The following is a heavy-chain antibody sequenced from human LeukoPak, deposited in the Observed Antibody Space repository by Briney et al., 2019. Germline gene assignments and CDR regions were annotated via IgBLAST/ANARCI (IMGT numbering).Heavy chain of an antibody. CDR2: IYYSGST. CDR3: AGGPDGSFDY. D-gene: IGHD3-10*01. V-gene: IGHV4-39*01. Sequence: SETLSLTCTVSGGSISSSSYYWGWIRQPPGKGLEWIGSIYYSGSTYYNPSLKGRVTISVDTSKNQFSLKLSSVTAADTAVYYCAGGPDGSFDYWGQGTLVTVSS. CDR1: GGSISSSSYY. J-gene: IGHJ4*02.